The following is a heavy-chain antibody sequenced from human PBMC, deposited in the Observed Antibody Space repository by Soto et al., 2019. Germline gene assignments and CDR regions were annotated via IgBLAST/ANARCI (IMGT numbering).Heavy chain of an antibody. D-gene: IGHD3-16*02. Sequence: QVQLVESGGGVVQPGRSLRLSCAASGFTFSSYAMHWVRQAPGKGLEWVAVISYDGSNKYYADSVKGRFTISRDNSKNKLYLQMNSLRAEDTAVYYCARARTYDYVWGSYRPYYYYGMDVWGQGTTVTVSS. V-gene: IGHV3-30-3*01. CDR3: ARARTYDYVWGSYRPYYYYGMDV. CDR1: GFTFSSYA. CDR2: ISYDGSNK. J-gene: IGHJ6*02.